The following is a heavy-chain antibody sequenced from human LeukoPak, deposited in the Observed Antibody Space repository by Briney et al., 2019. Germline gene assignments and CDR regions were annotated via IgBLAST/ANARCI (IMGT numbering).Heavy chain of an antibody. V-gene: IGHV3-11*01. CDR2: ISDSGSTI. J-gene: IGHJ4*02. Sequence: GGSLRLSCAASEFVFSDYYMSWIRQAPGKGLEWVSYISDSGSTIYYADSVKGRFTISRDNVKNSLYLQMNGLRAEDTAVYYCAREMEGDYGSGTFFDLWGQGNMVTVSS. CDR1: EFVFSDYY. CDR3: AREMEGDYGSGTFFDL. D-gene: IGHD3-10*01.